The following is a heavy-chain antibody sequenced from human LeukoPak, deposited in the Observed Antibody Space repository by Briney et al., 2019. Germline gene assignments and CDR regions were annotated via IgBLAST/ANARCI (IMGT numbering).Heavy chain of an antibody. CDR2: ISAYNGNT. Sequence: ASVKVSCKASGYTFTSYGISWVRQAPGQGLEWMGWISAYNGNTNYAQKLQGRVTMTTDTSTSTAYMELRSLRSDDTAVYYCARADGNTNYDFWSGLMYYFDYWGQGTLVTVSS. V-gene: IGHV1-18*01. J-gene: IGHJ4*02. D-gene: IGHD3-3*01. CDR3: ARADGNTNYDFWSGLMYYFDY. CDR1: GYTFTSYG.